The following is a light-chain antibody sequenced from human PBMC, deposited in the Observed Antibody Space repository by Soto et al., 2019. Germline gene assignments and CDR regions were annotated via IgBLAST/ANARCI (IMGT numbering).Light chain of an antibody. CDR3: QQYYSIPFT. CDR1: QSISEW. CDR2: AAS. V-gene: IGKV1-5*03. J-gene: IGKJ2*01. Sequence: DIPMTQSPSTLSAYVGDRVTITCRASQSISEWLAWYQQKPGKPPNILIYAASTLASGVPSRFSGSGSGTEFTLTISSLQAEDVAVYYCQQYYSIPFTFGQGTKLEI.